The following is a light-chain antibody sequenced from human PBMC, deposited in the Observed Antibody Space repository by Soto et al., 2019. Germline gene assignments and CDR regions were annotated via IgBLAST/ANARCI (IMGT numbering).Light chain of an antibody. CDR1: QSVISNY. Sequence: EIVLTQSPGTLSLSPGERATLSCRASQSVISNYLAWYQQKPGQAPRLLIYGASSRATGIPDRFSGSASGTDFTLTINRLEPEDFAVYYCQLYANSPPFGQGTRLEIK. CDR2: GAS. V-gene: IGKV3-20*01. J-gene: IGKJ5*01. CDR3: QLYANSPP.